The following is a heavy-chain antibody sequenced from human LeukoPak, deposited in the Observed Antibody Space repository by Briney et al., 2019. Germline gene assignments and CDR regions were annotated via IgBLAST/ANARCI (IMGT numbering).Heavy chain of an antibody. Sequence: PSETLSLTCAVSGGSISSGGYSWSWIRQPPGKGLEWIGYIYYSGSTNYNPSLKSRVTISVDTSKNQFSLKLSSVTAADTAVYYCARPYYDFWSGYYTLSGRAFDIWGQGTMVTVSS. CDR1: GGSISSGGYS. J-gene: IGHJ3*02. V-gene: IGHV4-61*08. CDR3: ARPYYDFWSGYYTLSGRAFDI. CDR2: IYYSGST. D-gene: IGHD3-3*01.